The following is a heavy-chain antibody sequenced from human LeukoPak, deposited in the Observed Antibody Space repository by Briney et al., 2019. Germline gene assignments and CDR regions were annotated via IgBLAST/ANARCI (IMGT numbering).Heavy chain of an antibody. CDR1: GYTFTCYY. Sequence: ASVKVSCKASGYTFTCYYMHWVRQAPGQGLEWMGWINPNSGGTNYAQKFQGRVTMTRDTSISTAYMELSRLRSDDTAVYYCARDVDNWNDFDYWGQGTLVTVSS. CDR2: INPNSGGT. CDR3: ARDVDNWNDFDY. J-gene: IGHJ4*02. V-gene: IGHV1-2*02. D-gene: IGHD1-1*01.